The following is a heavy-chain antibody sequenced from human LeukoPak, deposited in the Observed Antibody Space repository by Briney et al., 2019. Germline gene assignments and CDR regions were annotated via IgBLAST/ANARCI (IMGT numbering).Heavy chain of an antibody. CDR3: AKGPASGSYYFDY. V-gene: IGHV3-30*02. D-gene: IGHD1-26*01. CDR1: GFTFSSYG. J-gene: IGHJ4*02. Sequence: PGGSLRLSCAASGFTFSSYGMHWVRQAPGNGLEWVAFIRYDGSNKYYADSVKGRFAISRDNSKNTLYLQMNSLRAEDTAVYYCAKGPASGSYYFDYWGQGTLVTVSS. CDR2: IRYDGSNK.